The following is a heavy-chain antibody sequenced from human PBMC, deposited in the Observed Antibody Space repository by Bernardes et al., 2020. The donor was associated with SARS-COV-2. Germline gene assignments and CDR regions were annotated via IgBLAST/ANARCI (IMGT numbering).Heavy chain of an antibody. D-gene: IGHD3-3*01. CDR2: INHSGST. V-gene: IGHV4-34*01. J-gene: IGHJ6*03. CDR3: ARDRRSSFDYYYYYMDV. Sequence: SETLSLTCAVYGGSFSGYYWSWIRQPPGKGLEWIGEINHSGSTNYNPSLKSRVTISVDTSKNQFSLKLSSVTAADTAVYYCARDRRSSFDYYYYYMDVWGKGTTVTVSS. CDR1: GGSFSGYY.